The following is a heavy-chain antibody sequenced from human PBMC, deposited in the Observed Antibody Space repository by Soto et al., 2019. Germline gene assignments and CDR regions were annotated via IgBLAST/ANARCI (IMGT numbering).Heavy chain of an antibody. CDR1: GFTFSSYG. CDR2: ITYDGSNK. Sequence: GGSLRLSCAASGFTFSSYGMHWVRQAPGKGLEWVAVITYDGSNKYYADSVRGGFTISRAISKNTLYLQINSLRAEDTEEYYCAKTTLGYCSSTRSWGDMGYWGQGTLVTVSS. CDR3: AKTTLGYCSSTRSWGDMGY. V-gene: IGHV3-30*18. J-gene: IGHJ4*02. D-gene: IGHD2-2*01.